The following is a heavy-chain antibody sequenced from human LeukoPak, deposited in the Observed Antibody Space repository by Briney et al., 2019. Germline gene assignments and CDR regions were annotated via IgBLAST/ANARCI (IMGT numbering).Heavy chain of an antibody. J-gene: IGHJ4*02. Sequence: PGRSLRLSCAASGFTFSNYAMHWVRQAPGKGLEWVALISYDGSNKYYADSVKGRFTISRDNSKNTLSLQMNSLRAEDTAVYFCARDNYSSSWYKGEFVCWGQGTLVTVSS. D-gene: IGHD6-13*01. CDR1: GFTFSNYA. CDR3: ARDNYSSSWYKGEFVC. CDR2: ISYDGSNK. V-gene: IGHV3-30-3*01.